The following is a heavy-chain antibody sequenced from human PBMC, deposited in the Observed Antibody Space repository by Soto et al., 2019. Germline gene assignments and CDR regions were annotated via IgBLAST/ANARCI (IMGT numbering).Heavy chain of an antibody. D-gene: IGHD3-9*01. V-gene: IGHV5-10-1*01. CDR1: GYSFTSYW. Sequence: PGESLKISCKGSGYSFTSYWISWVRQMPGKGLEWMGRIDPSDSYTNYSPSFQGHVTISADKSISTAYLQWSSLKASDTAMYYCARSYDILTGYYASQPYYYYYGMDVWGQGTTVTVS. CDR2: IDPSDSYT. J-gene: IGHJ6*02. CDR3: ARSYDILTGYYASQPYYYYYGMDV.